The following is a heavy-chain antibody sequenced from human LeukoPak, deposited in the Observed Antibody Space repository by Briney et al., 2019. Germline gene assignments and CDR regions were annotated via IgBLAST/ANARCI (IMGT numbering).Heavy chain of an antibody. Sequence: GSLRLSCAASGFTFSSYWMSWIRQPPGKGLEWIGEINHSGSANYNPSLKSRVTISVDTSKNQFSLKLSSVTAADTAVYYCARGHYCSSTSCSHFDYWGQGTLVTVSS. V-gene: IGHV4-34*01. CDR3: ARGHYCSSTSCSHFDY. CDR1: GFTFSSYW. D-gene: IGHD2-2*01. J-gene: IGHJ4*02. CDR2: INHSGSA.